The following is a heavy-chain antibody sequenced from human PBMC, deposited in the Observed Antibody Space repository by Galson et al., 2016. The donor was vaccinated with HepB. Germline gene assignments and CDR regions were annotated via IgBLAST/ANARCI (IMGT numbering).Heavy chain of an antibody. CDR1: GDSISSFSYY. D-gene: IGHD1-1*01. CDR3: ARQGNWDNWFDR. J-gene: IGHJ5*02. CDR2: IYYSGST. V-gene: IGHV4-39*01. Sequence: SETLSLTCNVSGDSISSFSYYWAWIRQPPGKGMEWIASIYYSGSTYYSPSLKSRVAISVDTSKNQFSLTLASVTAADTAMYFCARQGNWDNWFDRWGRGILVTVST.